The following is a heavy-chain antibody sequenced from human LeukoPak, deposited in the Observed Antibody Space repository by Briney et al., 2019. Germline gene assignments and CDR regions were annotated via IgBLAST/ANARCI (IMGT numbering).Heavy chain of an antibody. Sequence: GGSLRLSCAASGFTFSNYAIHWVRQAPGKGLEWVASIYQDGNERYYVDSVKGRFTISRDNAKNSLYLQMNSLRVEDTAVYYCARDGSGYDYPPDYWGQGTLVTVSS. V-gene: IGHV3-7*03. CDR1: GFTFSNYA. CDR2: IYQDGNER. J-gene: IGHJ4*02. D-gene: IGHD5-12*01. CDR3: ARDGSGYDYPPDY.